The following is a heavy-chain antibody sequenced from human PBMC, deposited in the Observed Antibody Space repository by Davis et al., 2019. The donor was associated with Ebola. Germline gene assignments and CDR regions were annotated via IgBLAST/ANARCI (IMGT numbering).Heavy chain of an antibody. D-gene: IGHD5-18*01. CDR3: ARDEGYSYGLGH. CDR1: GDSISSSNW. CDR2: INHSGST. J-gene: IGHJ4*02. Sequence: MPGGSLRLSCAVSGDSISSSNWWSWVRQPPGKGLEWIGEINHSGSTNYNPSLKSRVTISVDTSKNQFSLKLSSVTAADTAVYYCARDEGYSYGLGHWGQGTLVTVSS. V-gene: IGHV4-4*02.